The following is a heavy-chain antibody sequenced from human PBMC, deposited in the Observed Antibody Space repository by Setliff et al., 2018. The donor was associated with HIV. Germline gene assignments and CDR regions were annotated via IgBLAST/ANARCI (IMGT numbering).Heavy chain of an antibody. CDR1: GFTFSSYS. CDR2: IWYDGSNK. V-gene: IGHV3-33*08. J-gene: IGHJ6*02. Sequence: PGGSLRLSCAASGFTFSSYSMNWVRQAPGKGLEWVAVIWYDGSNKYYADSVQGRFTIFRDNAKNSLYLQMNSLRGEDTAIYYCARDYLYYNLWDSSPVYGMDVWGQGTTVTVSS. D-gene: IGHD3-3*01. CDR3: ARDYLYYNLWDSSPVYGMDV.